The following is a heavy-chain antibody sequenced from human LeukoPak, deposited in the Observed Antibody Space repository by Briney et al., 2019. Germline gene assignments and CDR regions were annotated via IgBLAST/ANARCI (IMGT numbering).Heavy chain of an antibody. V-gene: IGHV3-66*01. J-gene: IGHJ6*02. CDR3: ARGPCDRDYYYYGMDV. Sequence: PGGSLRLSCEASGFTVSSNQMSWVRQAPGKGLEWVSVIYSGGSTYYADSVKGRFTISRDKSKNTLYLQMNSLRAEDTAVYYCARGPCDRDYYYYGMDVWGQGTTVTVSS. CDR2: IYSGGST. D-gene: IGHD3-22*01. CDR1: GFTVSSNQ.